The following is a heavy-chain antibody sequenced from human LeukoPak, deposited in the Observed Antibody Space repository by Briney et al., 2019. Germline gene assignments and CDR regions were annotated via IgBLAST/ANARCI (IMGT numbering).Heavy chain of an antibody. V-gene: IGHV3-23*01. D-gene: IGHD6-19*01. J-gene: IGHJ4*02. CDR1: GFTFSSYA. Sequence: PGGSLRLSCAASGFTFSSYAMSWVRQAPGKGLEWVSTINGDGGRAYYAVSVKGRFTSSRDNSSNTLYLQMNTLRVDDTAVYFCAKGKGAGTARGWLTFDSWGQGTLVTVSS. CDR2: INGDGGRA. CDR3: AKGKGAGTARGWLTFDS.